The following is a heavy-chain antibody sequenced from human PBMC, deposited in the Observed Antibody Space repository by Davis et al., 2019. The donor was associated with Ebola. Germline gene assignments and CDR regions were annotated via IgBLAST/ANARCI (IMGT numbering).Heavy chain of an antibody. Sequence: ASVKVSCKASGYTFTSYGISWVRQAPGQGLEWMGWISAYNGNTNYAQKLQGRVTMTTDTSTSTAYMELRSLRSDDTAVYYCARDTWGQWLVSGAYYYYGMDVWGQGTTVTVSS. CDR3: ARDTWGQWLVSGAYYYYGMDV. V-gene: IGHV1-18*01. D-gene: IGHD6-19*01. CDR2: ISAYNGNT. CDR1: GYTFTSYG. J-gene: IGHJ6*02.